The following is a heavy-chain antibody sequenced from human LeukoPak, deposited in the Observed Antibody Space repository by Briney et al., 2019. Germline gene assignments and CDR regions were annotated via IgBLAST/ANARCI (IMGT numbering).Heavy chain of an antibody. CDR2: TYYRSKWFY. CDR1: VDSVSSNSAA. V-gene: IGHV6-1*01. D-gene: IGHD2/OR15-2a*01. CDR3: ARDQQALAVPNTFILNWFDP. J-gene: IGHJ5*02. Sequence: SQTLSLTCAISVDSVSSNSAAWNWIGQSPSRGLEWLGRTYYRSKWFYDYAVSVKSRITINPDTSKNQFSLQLNSVTPEDTAVYYCARDQQALAVPNTFILNWFDPWGQGTLVTVSS.